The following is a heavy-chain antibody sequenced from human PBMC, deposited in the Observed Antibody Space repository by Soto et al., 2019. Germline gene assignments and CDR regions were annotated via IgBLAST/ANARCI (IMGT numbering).Heavy chain of an antibody. CDR2: MNPDSANT. D-gene: IGHD4-17*01. J-gene: IGHJ4*02. CDR1: GYTFSDYD. CDR3: DRALRNHLLSDF. Sequence: QVQLVQSGAEVKQPGASVKVSCKTSGYTFSDYDITWVRQATGQGLEWMGWMNPDSANTGYAQKFQGRVTMTRDTSIDTAYMELNSLTSEDTAVYYCDRALRNHLLSDFWGQGAQVTVSS. V-gene: IGHV1-8*01.